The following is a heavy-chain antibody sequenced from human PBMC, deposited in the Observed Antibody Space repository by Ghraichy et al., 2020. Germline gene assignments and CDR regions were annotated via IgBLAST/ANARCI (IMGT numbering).Heavy chain of an antibody. D-gene: IGHD3-3*01. V-gene: IGHV3-48*01. CDR1: GFTFSSYS. CDR2: ISSSSSTI. Sequence: GALRLSCAASGFTFSSYSMNWVRQAPGKGLEWVSYISSSSSTIYYADSVKGRFTISRDNAKNSLYLQMNSLRAEDTAVYYCARERFLEGWFDPWGQGTLVTVSS. J-gene: IGHJ5*02. CDR3: ARERFLEGWFDP.